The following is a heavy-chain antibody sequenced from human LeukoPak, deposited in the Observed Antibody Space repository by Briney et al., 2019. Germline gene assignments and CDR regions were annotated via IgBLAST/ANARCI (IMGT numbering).Heavy chain of an antibody. V-gene: IGHV1-2*02. J-gene: IGHJ4*02. CDR3: ARVKKLMPEFEF. D-gene: IGHD2-2*01. CDR1: GYTFIDYY. CDR2: INPNSGAT. Sequence: ASVKVSCKSSGYTFIDYYIHWVRQAPGRGLEWMGWINPNSGATKYAQKFQGRVSMTRDTSINTAYMDLTNLRSDDTAIFYCARVKKLMPEFEFWGQGTLVTASS.